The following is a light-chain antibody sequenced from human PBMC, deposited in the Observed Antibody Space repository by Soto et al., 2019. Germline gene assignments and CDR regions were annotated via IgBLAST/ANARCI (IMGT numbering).Light chain of an antibody. V-gene: IGKV3-11*01. CDR2: DTS. J-gene: IGKJ5*01. CDR1: HSVSSY. Sequence: EIVLTQSPATLSLSPGEIATLSCRASHSVSSYLVWYQHKPGQAPRLLIYDTSNRATGIPARFSGSGSGTDFTLTISSLEPEDFAVYYCQHRGAWPITFGQGTRLEIK. CDR3: QHRGAWPIT.